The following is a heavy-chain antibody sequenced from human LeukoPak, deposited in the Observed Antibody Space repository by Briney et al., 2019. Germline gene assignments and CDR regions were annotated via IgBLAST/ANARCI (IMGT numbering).Heavy chain of an antibody. CDR3: ARIDGGHHLNPFDY. Sequence: SETLSLTCTVSGVSFSSSSYYWGWIRQPPGKGLEWIGSFYYSGSTYYNPSLKSRVTISVDTSKNQFSLKLSSVTAADTAIYYCARIDGGHHLNPFDYWGQGTLVTVSS. V-gene: IGHV4-39*01. D-gene: IGHD4-23*01. CDR1: GVSFSSSSYY. CDR2: FYYSGST. J-gene: IGHJ4*02.